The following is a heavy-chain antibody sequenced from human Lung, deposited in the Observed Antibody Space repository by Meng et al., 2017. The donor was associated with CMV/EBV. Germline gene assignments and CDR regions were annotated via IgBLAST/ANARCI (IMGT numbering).Heavy chain of an antibody. J-gene: IGHJ4*02. CDR3: ARDPRGDGGGTFEY. CDR1: GFNFNNYW. CDR2: RSENGSET. D-gene: IGHD3-16*01. V-gene: IGHV3-7*01. Sequence: SCVGSGFNFNNYWMHWVRQAPGKGLEWVSNRSENGSETYYADSVKGRFTISRDNAKNSLYLQMNSLRAEDTAVYYCARDPRGDGGGTFEYWGQGXLVTVSS.